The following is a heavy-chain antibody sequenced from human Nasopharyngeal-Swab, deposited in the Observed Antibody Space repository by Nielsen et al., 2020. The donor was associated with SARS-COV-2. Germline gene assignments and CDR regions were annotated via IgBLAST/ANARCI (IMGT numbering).Heavy chain of an antibody. Sequence: SETLSLTCTVSGGSISSGSYYWSWIRQPAGKGLEWIGRIYTSGSTNYHPSLKSRVTISVDTSKNQFSLKLSSVTAADTAVYYCARDPNPAGDSSSSLDYYYGMDVWGQGTTVTVSS. CDR3: ARDPNPAGDSSSSLDYYYGMDV. CDR1: GGSISSGSYY. V-gene: IGHV4-61*02. CDR2: IYTSGST. D-gene: IGHD6-6*01. J-gene: IGHJ6*02.